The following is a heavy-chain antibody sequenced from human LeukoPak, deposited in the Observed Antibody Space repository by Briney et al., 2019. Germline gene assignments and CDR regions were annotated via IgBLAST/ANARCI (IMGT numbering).Heavy chain of an antibody. CDR2: IKEDGSEK. CDR1: GFTFSDHW. D-gene: IGHD6-13*01. Sequence: PGGSLRLSCAASGFTFSDHWMNWVRQAPGKGLEWVANIKEDGSEKYYVDSVKGRFTISRDNAKNSLYLQMNSLRAADTAVYYCVISAGDYWGQGTLVTVSS. CDR3: VISAGDY. V-gene: IGHV3-7*01. J-gene: IGHJ4*02.